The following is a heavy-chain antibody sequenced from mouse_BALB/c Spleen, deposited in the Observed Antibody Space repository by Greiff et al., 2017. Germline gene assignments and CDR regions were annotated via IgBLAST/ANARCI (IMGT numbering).Heavy chain of an antibody. CDR3: ARDGVYGNYPYYAMDY. Sequence: EVKLVESGGGLVKPGGSLKLSCAASGFTFSDYYMYWVRQTPEKRLEWVATISDGGSYTYYPDSVKGRFTISRDNAKNNLYLQMSSLKSEDTAMYYCARDGVYGNYPYYAMDYWGQGTSVTVSS. J-gene: IGHJ4*01. CDR2: ISDGGSYT. CDR1: GFTFSDYY. V-gene: IGHV5-4*02. D-gene: IGHD2-1*01.